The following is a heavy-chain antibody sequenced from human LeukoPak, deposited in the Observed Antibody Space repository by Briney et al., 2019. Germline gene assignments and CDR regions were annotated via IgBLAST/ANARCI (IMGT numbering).Heavy chain of an antibody. CDR1: GYTFTGYY. V-gene: IGHV1-2*06. CDR2: IDPYIGGA. D-gene: IGHD2-21*01. Sequence: ASVKVSCKASGYTFTGYYMHWVRQAPGHGLEWMGRIDPYIGGANYAQKFQGRVTMTRDTSVSTDYMELSSLRSDDTALYYCAGGGGTFGDVWGQGTIVSISS. CDR3: AGGGGTFGDV. J-gene: IGHJ3*01.